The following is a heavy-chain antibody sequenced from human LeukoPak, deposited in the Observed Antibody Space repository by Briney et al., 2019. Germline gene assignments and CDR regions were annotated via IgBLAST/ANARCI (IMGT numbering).Heavy chain of an antibody. V-gene: IGHV3-23*01. CDR3: AKDPRGGNSVYVY. CDR1: GFTFSSYN. D-gene: IGHD4-23*01. J-gene: IGHJ4*02. Sequence: PGGSLRLSCAASGFTFSSYNMHWVRQAPGKGLEWVSGISGSGDSTYYADSVKGRFTISRDNSKNTLYLQMNSLRAEDTAVYYCAKDPRGGNSVYVYWGQGTLVTVSS. CDR2: ISGSGDST.